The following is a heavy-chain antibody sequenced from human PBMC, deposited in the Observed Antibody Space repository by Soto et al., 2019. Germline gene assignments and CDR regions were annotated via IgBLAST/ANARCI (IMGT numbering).Heavy chain of an antibody. Sequence: EVQLVESGGGLVKPGGSLRLSCAASGFTFSRYSMNWVRQAPGKGLEWVSSISSSSSYIYYADSVKGRFTISRDNAKNSLYLQMNSLRAEDTAVYYCARRLVVATKGYYFDYWGQGTLVTVSS. V-gene: IGHV3-21*01. J-gene: IGHJ4*02. CDR2: ISSSSSYI. D-gene: IGHD1-26*01. CDR1: GFTFSRYS. CDR3: ARRLVVATKGYYFDY.